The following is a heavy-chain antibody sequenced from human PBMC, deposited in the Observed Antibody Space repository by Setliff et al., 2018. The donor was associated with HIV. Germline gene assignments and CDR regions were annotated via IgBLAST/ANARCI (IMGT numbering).Heavy chain of an antibody. CDR1: GDSISSHS. CDR3: ARPVSKYFYGMDV. V-gene: IGHV4-59*11. CDR2: LYHSRSP. Sequence: KTSETLSLTCTVSGDSISSHSWSWIRQPPGKGLEWIGTLYHSRSPIYNSSLKSRVTISGDPSNNQLSLSLSSVTAADTAVYYCARPVSKYFYGMDVWGLGTTVTVSS. J-gene: IGHJ6*02.